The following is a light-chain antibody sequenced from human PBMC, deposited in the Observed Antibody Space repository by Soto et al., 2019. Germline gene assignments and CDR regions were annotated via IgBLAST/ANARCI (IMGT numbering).Light chain of an antibody. J-gene: IGKJ4*02. CDR1: QNVANY. CDR2: ESS. CDR3: QQRSSWPLT. Sequence: EIVLTQSPATLSLSPGERATLSCRASQNVANYLDWYQQKPGQAPRLLIYESSNRATGIAARFSGSGSGTDFTLTISSLEPEDFAVYFCQQRSSWPLTFGGGTKVDIK. V-gene: IGKV3-11*01.